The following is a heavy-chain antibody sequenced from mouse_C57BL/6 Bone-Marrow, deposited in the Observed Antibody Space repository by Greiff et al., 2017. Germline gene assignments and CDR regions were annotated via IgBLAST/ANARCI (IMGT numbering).Heavy chain of an antibody. D-gene: IGHD2-2*01. J-gene: IGHJ2*01. Sequence: QVTLKVSGPGILQSSQTLSLTCSFSGFSLSTSGMGVSWIRQPSGKGLEWRAHIYWDDDKRYNPSLKSRLTISKDTSSNQVFLKIPNVDTADTATYYSARIYYGYVGFDYGGQGTTRTVSS. CDR3: ARIYYGYVGFDY. CDR1: GFSLSTSGMG. V-gene: IGHV8-12*01. CDR2: IYWDDDK.